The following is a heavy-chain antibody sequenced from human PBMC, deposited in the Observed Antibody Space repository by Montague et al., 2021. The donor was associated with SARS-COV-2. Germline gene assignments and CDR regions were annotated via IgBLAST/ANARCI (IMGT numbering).Heavy chain of an antibody. CDR3: AADPEAQKHRLAHFDY. V-gene: IGHV3-21*01. J-gene: IGHJ4*02. Sequence: SLRLSCAASGLSFSDYDMNWVRQAPGKGLEWVSSISATGSYIYYGDSVKGRFAISRDNAKKSLYLQMDSLRAEDTAVYYCAADPEAQKHRLAHFDYWGQGTLVTVSS. CDR2: ISATGSYI. CDR1: GLSFSDYD. D-gene: IGHD6-25*01.